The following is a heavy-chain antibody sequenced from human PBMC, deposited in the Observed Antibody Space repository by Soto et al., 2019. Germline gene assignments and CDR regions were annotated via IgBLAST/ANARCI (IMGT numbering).Heavy chain of an antibody. Sequence: SETLSLTCTVSGGSISSGGYYWSWIRQHPGKGLEWIGYIYYSGSTYYNPSLKSRVTISVDTSKNQFSLKLSSVNAADTAVYYCARDYDFWSGLPLGVWGKGTTVTVSS. D-gene: IGHD3-3*01. CDR1: GGSISSGGYY. CDR2: IYYSGST. J-gene: IGHJ6*04. CDR3: ARDYDFWSGLPLGV. V-gene: IGHV4-31*03.